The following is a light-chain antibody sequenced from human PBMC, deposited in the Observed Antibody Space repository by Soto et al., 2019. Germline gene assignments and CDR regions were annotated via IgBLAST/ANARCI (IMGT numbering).Light chain of an antibody. CDR1: SSAVGSYRL. CDR2: ENI. CDR3: CSYAGNRIFI. V-gene: IGLV2-23*01. Sequence: QSALTQPASVSGSPGQSITISCTGSSSAVGSYRLVSWYQHHPGTAPRLIIYENIRRPSTISSRFSGSKSGNTASLTISGLRAEDEANYHCCSYAGNRIFIFGGGTKVTVL. J-gene: IGLJ2*01.